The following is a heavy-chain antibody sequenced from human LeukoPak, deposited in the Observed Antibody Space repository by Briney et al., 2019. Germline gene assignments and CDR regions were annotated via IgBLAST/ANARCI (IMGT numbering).Heavy chain of an antibody. CDR2: IYSGGST. J-gene: IGHJ4*02. CDR1: GFTVSSNY. Sequence: GGSLRLSCAASGFTVSSNYMSWVRQAPGKGLEWVSVIYSGGSTYYADSVKGRFTISRDNSKNTLYLQMNSLRAEDTAVYCCARGATTVTTGFDYWGQGTLVTVSS. CDR3: ARGATTVTTGFDY. D-gene: IGHD4-17*01. V-gene: IGHV3-66*02.